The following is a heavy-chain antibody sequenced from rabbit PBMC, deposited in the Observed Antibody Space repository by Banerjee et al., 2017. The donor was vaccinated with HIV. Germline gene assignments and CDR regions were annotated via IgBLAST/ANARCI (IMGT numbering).Heavy chain of an antibody. D-gene: IGHD4-2*01. V-gene: IGHV1S47*01. CDR3: ARNGGMLDYRL. Sequence: EESGGDLVKPGASLTLTCTASGFSFSSNTWICWVRQAPGKGLEWIACIWNGDGSTYYASWVNGRFSISRSTSLSTVTLQMTSLTAADTATYFCARNGGMLDYRLWGQGTLVTVS. J-gene: IGHJ3*01. CDR2: IWNGDGST. CDR1: GFSFSSNT.